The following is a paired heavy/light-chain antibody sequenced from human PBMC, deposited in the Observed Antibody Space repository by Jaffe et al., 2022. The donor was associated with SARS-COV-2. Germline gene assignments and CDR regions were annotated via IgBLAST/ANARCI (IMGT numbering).Heavy chain of an antibody. Sequence: QVQLVQSGSELKKPGASVTISCAASGYSFSNFAVNWVRQAPGQGLEWMGRINTNTGIPTYAQAFTGRFVLSLDTSVRTSYLQINRLEAEDTAIYYCAREYTDVWEREKYLDYWGQGTLITVSS. V-gene: IGHV7-4-1*02. CDR2: INTNTGIP. CDR3: AREYTDVWEREKYLDY. J-gene: IGHJ4*02. D-gene: IGHD1-26*01. CDR1: GYSFSNFA.
Light chain of an antibody. Sequence: DIQMTQSPSTLSASVGDRVTITCRASQSISSWLAWYQQKPGKAPKLLIYKASSLESGVPSRFSGSGSGTEFTLIISSLEPDDFATYYCQQYNTYLFTFGPGTKVDIK. J-gene: IGKJ3*01. CDR2: KAS. V-gene: IGKV1-5*03. CDR1: QSISSW. CDR3: QQYNTYLFT.